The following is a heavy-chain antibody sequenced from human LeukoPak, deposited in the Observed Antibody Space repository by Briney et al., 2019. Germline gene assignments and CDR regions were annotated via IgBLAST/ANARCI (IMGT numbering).Heavy chain of an antibody. CDR2: INQDGSEK. V-gene: IGHV3-7*01. CDR3: ARDDTMLRGVIRYYYYGMDV. D-gene: IGHD3-10*01. J-gene: IGHJ6*02. CDR1: GFTFSSYW. Sequence: GGSLRLSCAASGFTFSSYWMSWVRQAPGKGLEWVANINQDGSEKYYVDTVKGRFTISRDNAKNVLYLQMNSLRVEDTAVYYCARDDTMLRGVIRYYYYGMDVWGQGTAVTVSS.